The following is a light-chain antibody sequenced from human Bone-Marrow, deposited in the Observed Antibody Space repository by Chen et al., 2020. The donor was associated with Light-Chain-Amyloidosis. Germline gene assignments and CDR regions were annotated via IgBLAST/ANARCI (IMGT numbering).Light chain of an antibody. Sequence: DIVMTQSPDSLAVSLGERATINCKSSQSVLYSPNNKNYLAWFQQRPGQPPKLLIYWAYTRDSGVPDRFTGSESGTDFTLTISNLQAEDVAVYLCQQYFTTPLTFGGGTMVEIK. V-gene: IGKV4-1*01. CDR3: QQYFTTPLT. J-gene: IGKJ4*01. CDR2: WAY. CDR1: QSVLYSPNNKNY.